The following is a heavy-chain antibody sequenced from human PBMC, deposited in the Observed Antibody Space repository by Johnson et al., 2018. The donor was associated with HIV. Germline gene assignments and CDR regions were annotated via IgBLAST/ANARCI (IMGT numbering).Heavy chain of an antibody. V-gene: IGHV3-9*01. D-gene: IGHD6-6*01. Sequence: VQLVESGGGLVQPGRSLRLSCAASGFTFDDYAMHWVRQAPGKGLEWVSGISWNSGSIGYADSVKGRFTISRDNAKNSLYLQMNSLRAEDTALYYCARAYSSSDSSDAFDIWGQGTMVTVSS. CDR1: GFTFDDYA. CDR3: ARAYSSSDSSDAFDI. CDR2: ISWNSGSI. J-gene: IGHJ3*02.